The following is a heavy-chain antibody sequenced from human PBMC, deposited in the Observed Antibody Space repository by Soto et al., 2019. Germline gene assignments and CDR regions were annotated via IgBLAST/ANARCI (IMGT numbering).Heavy chain of an antibody. J-gene: IGHJ4*02. CDR2: ISYDGIDK. D-gene: IGHD5-12*01. CDR3: AKDLREMATIRPDY. Sequence: QVQLVESGGGVVQPGRSLRLSCAASGFTFSRFGIHWVRQAPGKGLEWVVVISYDGIDKNYADSVKGRFTISRENSKNMVYLQMNSLRAEDTAVYYCAKDLREMATIRPDYWGQGILVTVSS. CDR1: GFTFSRFG. V-gene: IGHV3-30*18.